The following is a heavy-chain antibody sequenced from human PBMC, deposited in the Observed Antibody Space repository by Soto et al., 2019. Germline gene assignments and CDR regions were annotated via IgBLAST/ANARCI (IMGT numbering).Heavy chain of an antibody. CDR1: GFTFSNAW. J-gene: IGHJ6*03. Sequence: EVQLVESGGGLVKPGGSLRLSCAASGFTFSNAWMSWVRQAPGKGLEWVGRIKSKTDGGTTDYAAPVKGRFTISRDDSKNTLYLQMNSLKTEDTAVYYCAALNYYYYYMDVGGKGTTVTVSS. CDR2: IKSKTDGGTT. D-gene: IGHD6-25*01. CDR3: AALNYYYYYMDV. V-gene: IGHV3-15*01.